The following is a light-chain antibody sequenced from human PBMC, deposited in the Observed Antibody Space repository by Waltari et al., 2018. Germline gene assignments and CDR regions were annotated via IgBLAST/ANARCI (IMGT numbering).Light chain of an antibody. CDR2: DAS. CDR1: QDISNY. CDR3: QQYDNFRAT. Sequence: DIQMTQSPSSMSASVGDRVTITCQASQDISNYLNWYQQKPGKAPKLLIDDASNLETGVPSRFSGSGSGTDFTFTISSLQPEDIATYYCQQYDNFRATFGQGTRLEIK. V-gene: IGKV1-33*01. J-gene: IGKJ5*01.